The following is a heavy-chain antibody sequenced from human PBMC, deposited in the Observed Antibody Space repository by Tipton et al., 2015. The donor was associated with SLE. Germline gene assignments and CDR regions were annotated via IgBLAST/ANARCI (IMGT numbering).Heavy chain of an antibody. CDR3: AYSRRIAIFGVVDDF. J-gene: IGHJ4*02. D-gene: IGHD3-3*01. V-gene: IGHV4-34*01. Sequence: TLSLTCAVYGGSFTGYYWRGIRQPPGKGLEWIGEISHGGSTNYNPSLKSRVTISMDTSKNQFSLKLSSVTAADTAVYYCAYSRRIAIFGVVDDFWSQGTLVTVPS. CDR1: GGSFTGYY. CDR2: ISHGGST.